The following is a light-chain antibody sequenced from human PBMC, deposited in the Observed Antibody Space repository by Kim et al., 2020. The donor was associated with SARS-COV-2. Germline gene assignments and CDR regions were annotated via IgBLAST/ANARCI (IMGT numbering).Light chain of an antibody. CDR1: QSVSTN. CDR2: GAS. CDR3: HQYNDWPPGDT. V-gene: IGKV3-15*01. J-gene: IGKJ2*01. Sequence: CPWERATLSRRASQSVSTNLAWYQHKPGQPPRLLIYGASTRATGVPARFSGSGSGTDFTLTVSSLQSEDFAVYYCHQYNDWPPGDTFGQGTKLEI.